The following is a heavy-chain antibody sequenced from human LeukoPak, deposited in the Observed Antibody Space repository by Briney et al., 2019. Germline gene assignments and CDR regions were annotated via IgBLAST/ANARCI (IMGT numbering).Heavy chain of an antibody. CDR2: IIPILDTA. D-gene: IGHD3-16*01. CDR3: ASPGGVILSSLRY. J-gene: IGHJ4*02. CDR1: GGTFSSYA. V-gene: IGHV1-69*13. Sequence: ASVKVSCKTSGGTFSSYAVNWVRQAPGQGLEWMGGIIPILDTANSAQKFQGRVTITADESTGTSYMELSSLRSEDTAVYYCASPGGVILSSLRYWGQGTLVTVSS.